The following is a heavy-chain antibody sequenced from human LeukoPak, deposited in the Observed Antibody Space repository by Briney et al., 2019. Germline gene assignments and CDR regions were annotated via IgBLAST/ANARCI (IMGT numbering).Heavy chain of an antibody. J-gene: IGHJ4*02. CDR3: ARNPRTPSYYDILTGAENDY. V-gene: IGHV3-21*01. D-gene: IGHD3-9*01. CDR2: ISSSSGYI. CDR1: GFTFSSYS. Sequence: PGGSLRLSCAASGFTFSSYSMNWVRQAPGKGLEWVSSISSSSGYIYYADSVKGRFTISRDNAKNSLYLQMNSLRAEDTAVYYCARNPRTPSYYDILTGAENDYWGQGTLVTVSP.